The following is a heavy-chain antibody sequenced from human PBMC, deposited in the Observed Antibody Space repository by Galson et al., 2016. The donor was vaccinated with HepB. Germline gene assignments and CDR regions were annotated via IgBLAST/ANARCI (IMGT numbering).Heavy chain of an antibody. CDR3: ARELVRSALDL. J-gene: IGHJ3*01. D-gene: IGHD2-8*02. CDR2: ISSSISTI. CDR1: GFTFSRSG. V-gene: IGHV3-48*02. Sequence: SLRLSCAASGFTFSRSGLNWVRQAPGKGLQWISYISSSISTIYYADSVMGRFTISRDNAKNSVYLQMNSLRDDDTGVYYCARELVRSALDLWGQGTMVTVSS.